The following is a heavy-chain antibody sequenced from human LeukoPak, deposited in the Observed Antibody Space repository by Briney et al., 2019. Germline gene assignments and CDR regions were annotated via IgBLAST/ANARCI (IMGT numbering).Heavy chain of an antibody. CDR1: GFTFSSYE. J-gene: IGHJ4*02. CDR2: ISSSGSTI. D-gene: IGHD3-22*01. CDR3: ARDWDTYYYDSSGRRHDPFDY. V-gene: IGHV3-48*03. Sequence: PGGSLRLSCAASGFTFSSYEMNWVRQAPGKGLEWVSYISSSGSTIYYADSVKGRFTISRDNAKNSLYLQMNSLRAEDTAVYYCARDWDTYYYDSSGRRHDPFDYWGQGTLVTVSS.